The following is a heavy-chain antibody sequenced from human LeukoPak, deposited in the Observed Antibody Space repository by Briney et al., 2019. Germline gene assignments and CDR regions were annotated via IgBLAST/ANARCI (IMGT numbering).Heavy chain of an antibody. Sequence: SETLSLTCTVSGGSISSGSYYWRWIRQPAGKGLEWIGRIYTSGSTNYNPSLKSRVTISVNTSKNQFSLKLSSVTAADTAVYYCARASIVGATTGWFDPWGQGILVTVSS. D-gene: IGHD1-26*01. CDR1: GGSISSGSYY. CDR3: ARASIVGATTGWFDP. J-gene: IGHJ5*02. V-gene: IGHV4-61*02. CDR2: IYTSGST.